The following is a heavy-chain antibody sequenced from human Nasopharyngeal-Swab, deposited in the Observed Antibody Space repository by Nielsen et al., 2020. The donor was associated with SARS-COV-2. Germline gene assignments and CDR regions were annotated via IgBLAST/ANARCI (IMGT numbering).Heavy chain of an antibody. D-gene: IGHD7-27*01. CDR2: LNGDATTV. J-gene: IGHJ4*02. CDR3: ARAGEYRFDY. CDR1: GFTFSSSW. Sequence: GESLKISCAGSGFTFSSSWLHWVRQAPGEGPVWVARLNGDATTVDYADSVKGRFTISGDNAKNTLYLQMNGLRDEDTAIYYCARAGEYRFDYWGQGTLVTVSS. V-gene: IGHV3-74*01.